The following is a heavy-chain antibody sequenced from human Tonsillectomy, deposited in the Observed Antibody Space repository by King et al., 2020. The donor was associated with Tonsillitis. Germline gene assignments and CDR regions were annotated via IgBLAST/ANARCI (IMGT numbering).Heavy chain of an antibody. Sequence: VQLPQWGAGLLKPSETLSLTCAVYGGSFSGYFWSWIRQPPGKGLEWIGEINHSGSTNYNPSLKSRVTLSVDTSKNQFSLKLSSVTAADTAVYYCARGRRNYYDISGYYYFFDYWGQGTLVTVSS. J-gene: IGHJ4*02. CDR1: GGSFSGYF. CDR3: ARGRRNYYDISGYYYFFDY. V-gene: IGHV4-34*01. D-gene: IGHD3-22*01. CDR2: INHSGST.